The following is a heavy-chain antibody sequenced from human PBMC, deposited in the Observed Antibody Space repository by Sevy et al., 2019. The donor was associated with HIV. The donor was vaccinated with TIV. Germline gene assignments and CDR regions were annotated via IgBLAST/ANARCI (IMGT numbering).Heavy chain of an antibody. CDR1: AFTFSNYA. D-gene: IGHD3-22*01. Sequence: GGSLRLSCTASAFTFSNYAMTWVRQAPGKGLEWVSSIRGRGNVTIYADSVRGRFTLSRDISKNTLYLQMNSLRAEDTAVYYCARHTGEPYYFEIWGQGTLVTVSS. CDR2: IRGRGNVT. V-gene: IGHV3-23*01. J-gene: IGHJ4*02. CDR3: ARHTGEPYYFEI.